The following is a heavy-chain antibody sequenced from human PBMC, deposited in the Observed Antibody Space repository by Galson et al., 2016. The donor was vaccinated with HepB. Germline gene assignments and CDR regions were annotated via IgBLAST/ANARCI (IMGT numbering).Heavy chain of an antibody. CDR3: ARVGGQDNVLDY. Sequence: SVKVSCKASGGTFSSHPISWVRQAPGQGLEWMGGIIPFLGTANYAHKFQGRVTITADESTSTVYMEMGRLRSEDTAVYYCARVGGQDNVLDYWGQGTLVTVSS. CDR1: GGTFSSHP. J-gene: IGHJ4*02. V-gene: IGHV1-69*13. CDR2: IIPFLGTA. D-gene: IGHD2-8*01.